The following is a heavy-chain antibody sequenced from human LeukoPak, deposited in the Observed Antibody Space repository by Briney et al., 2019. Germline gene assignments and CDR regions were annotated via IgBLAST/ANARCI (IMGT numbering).Heavy chain of an antibody. CDR2: ISWNSDST. D-gene: IGHD3-3*01. CDR1: GFSSSDYW. CDR3: AKAHLRSYDFSSAIDY. Sequence: GGPLRLSCAASGFSSSDYWMHWVRQAPGKGLEWVSGISWNSDSTGYADSVKGRFTISRDNAKNSLYLQVNSLRAEDTALYYCAKAHLRSYDFSSAIDYWGQGTLVTVSS. V-gene: IGHV3-9*02. J-gene: IGHJ4*02.